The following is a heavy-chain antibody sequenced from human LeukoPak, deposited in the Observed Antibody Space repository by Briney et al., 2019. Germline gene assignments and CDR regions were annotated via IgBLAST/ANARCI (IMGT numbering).Heavy chain of an antibody. V-gene: IGHV3-23*01. CDR1: GFTFSSYA. J-gene: IGHJ4*02. D-gene: IGHD6-13*01. Sequence: GGSLRLSCAVSGFTFSSYAMNWVRQAPGKGLEWVSAISATDGSTYYADSVKGRFTISRDNSKTTLYLHMNSLRDDDTAVYYCAKGQYSSTXXXFDYWGQGTLVTVSS. CDR2: ISATDGST. CDR3: AKGQYSSTXXXFDY.